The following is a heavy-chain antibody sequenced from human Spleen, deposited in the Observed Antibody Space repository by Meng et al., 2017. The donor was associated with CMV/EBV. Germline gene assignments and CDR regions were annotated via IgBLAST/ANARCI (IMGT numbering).Heavy chain of an antibody. V-gene: IGHV3-11*04. CDR1: GFTFSNYY. CDR3: ATSAGGYCSSTSCWGGSFDY. Sequence: GESLKISCAASGFTFSNYYMSWIRQAPGKGLEWVSYISSSGSTIYYADSVKGRFTISRDKAKNSLYLQMNSLRAEDTAVYYCATSAGGYCSSTSCWGGSFDYWGQGTLVTVSS. D-gene: IGHD2-2*01. CDR2: ISSSGSTI. J-gene: IGHJ4*02.